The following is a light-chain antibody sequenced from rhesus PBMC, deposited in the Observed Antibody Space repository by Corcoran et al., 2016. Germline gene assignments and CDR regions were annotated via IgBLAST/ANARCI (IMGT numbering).Light chain of an antibody. V-gene: IGLV2-13*02. CDR3: SSYASSSAYI. CDR1: SSDIGGYNR. J-gene: IGLJ1*01. CDR2: EVS. Sequence: QAALTQSPSVSGSPGQSVTLSCTGTSSDIGGYNRVYWYQQHPGKAPKLMIYEVSKRPSGVSDRFAGSKSGNTASLTISGLQAEDEADYYCSSYASSSAYIFGAGTRLTVL.